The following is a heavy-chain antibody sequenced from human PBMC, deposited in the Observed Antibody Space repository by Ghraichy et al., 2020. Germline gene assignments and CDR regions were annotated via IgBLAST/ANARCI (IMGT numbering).Heavy chain of an antibody. CDR3: ARGGQGTSGYCSSTSCYKGFDP. Sequence: SVKVSCKASGGTFSSYAISWVRQAPGQGLEWMGGIIPIFGTANYAQKFQGRVTITADESTSTAYMELSSLRSEDTAVYYCARGGQGTSGYCSSTSCYKGFDPWGQGTLVTVSS. CDR1: GGTFSSYA. CDR2: IIPIFGTA. V-gene: IGHV1-69*13. J-gene: IGHJ5*02. D-gene: IGHD2-2*02.